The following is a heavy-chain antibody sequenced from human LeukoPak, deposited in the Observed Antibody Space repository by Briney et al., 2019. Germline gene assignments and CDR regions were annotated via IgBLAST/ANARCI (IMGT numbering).Heavy chain of an antibody. CDR2: IIPIFGTA. V-gene: IGHV1-69*13. D-gene: IGHD3-3*01. Sequence: SVEVSCKASGGTFSSYAISWVRQAPGQGLEWMGGIIPIFGTANYAQKFQGRVTITADESTSTAYMELSSLRSEDTAVYYCARAGYDFWSGYEYYFDYWGQGTLVTVSS. CDR1: GGTFSSYA. J-gene: IGHJ4*02. CDR3: ARAGYDFWSGYEYYFDY.